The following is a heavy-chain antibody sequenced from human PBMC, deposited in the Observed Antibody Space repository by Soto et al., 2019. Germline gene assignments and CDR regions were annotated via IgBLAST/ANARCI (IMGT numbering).Heavy chain of an antibody. J-gene: IGHJ5*01. Sequence: SETLSLTCAVYGGSFSGYYWSWILQSPGKGLEWIGEINHTGSTDCSPSLKSRVTISVDTSKNQFSLKLRSLTAADTAVYYCARRYDYGATGWFDSWGQGTRVTVSS. CDR2: INHTGST. CDR1: GGSFSGYY. D-gene: IGHD3-10*01. CDR3: ARRYDYGATGWFDS. V-gene: IGHV4-34*01.